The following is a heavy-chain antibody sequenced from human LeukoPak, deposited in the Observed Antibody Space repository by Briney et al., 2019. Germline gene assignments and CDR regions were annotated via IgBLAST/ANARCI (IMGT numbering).Heavy chain of an antibody. V-gene: IGHV3-74*03. D-gene: IGHD3-9*01. J-gene: IGHJ4*02. Sequence: GGSLRLSCAASGFTFSRDWMHWVRQAPGKGLVWVSRISDDGSITTYADSVKGRFTISRDNSKNTLYLQMNSLRAEDTAVYYCARGENYDILTGYFDYWGQGTLVTVSS. CDR3: ARGENYDILTGYFDY. CDR2: ISDDGSIT. CDR1: GFTFSRDW.